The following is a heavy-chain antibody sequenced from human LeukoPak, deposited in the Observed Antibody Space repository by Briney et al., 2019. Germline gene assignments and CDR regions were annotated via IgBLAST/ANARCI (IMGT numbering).Heavy chain of an antibody. CDR1: GGSISSYY. V-gene: IGHV4-59*01. CDR3: ARGSVGVATILLDY. Sequence: KPSETLSLTCTVSGGSISSYYWSWIRQPPGKGLEWIGYIYYSGSTNYNPSLKSRVTISVDTSKNQFSLKLSSVTAADTAVYYCARGSVGVATILLDYWGQGTLVTVSS. D-gene: IGHD5-12*01. J-gene: IGHJ4*02. CDR2: IYYSGST.